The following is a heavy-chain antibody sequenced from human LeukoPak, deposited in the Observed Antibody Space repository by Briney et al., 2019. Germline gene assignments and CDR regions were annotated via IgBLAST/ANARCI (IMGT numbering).Heavy chain of an antibody. CDR2: IYYSGST. J-gene: IGHJ3*01. D-gene: IGHD6-13*01. V-gene: IGHV4-31*03. Sequence: SETLSLTCTVSGGSISSDCYYWIWIRQHPGKGLEGIGYIYYSGSTYYNPSLKSRVTISVDTSKNQFSLKLSSVTAADTAVYYCARVGVTIAALVWGQGTMVTVSS. CDR1: GGSISSDCYY. CDR3: ARVGVTIAALV.